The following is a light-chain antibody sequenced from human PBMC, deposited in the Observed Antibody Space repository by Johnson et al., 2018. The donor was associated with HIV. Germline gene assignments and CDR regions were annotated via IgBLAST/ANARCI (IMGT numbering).Light chain of an antibody. CDR2: ENN. V-gene: IGLV1-51*02. CDR3: GTWDSSLSSGGV. Sequence: QSVLTQPPSVSAAPGQKVTISCSGSSSNIGNNYVSWYQQLPGTAPKLLIYENNKRPSGIPDRFSGSKYGTSATLGITGLQTGDEADDYFGTWDSSLSSGGVFGTGTRVTVL. J-gene: IGLJ1*01. CDR1: SSNIGNNY.